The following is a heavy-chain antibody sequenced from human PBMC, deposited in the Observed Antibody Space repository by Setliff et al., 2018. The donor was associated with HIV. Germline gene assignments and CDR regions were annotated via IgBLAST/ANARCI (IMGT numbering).Heavy chain of an antibody. CDR1: GYDFDFYY. V-gene: IGHV3-30*14. J-gene: IGHJ4*02. Sequence: SCKSSGYDFDFYYVHWVRQAPGQGFEWVAAISYDGRNKFYADSVKGRFTLSRDTSKNTLFLQMNSLRPEDTAVYYCARVRLYNTALDYWGQGTLVTVSS. CDR3: ARVRLYNTALDY. D-gene: IGHD3-3*01. CDR2: ISYDGRNK.